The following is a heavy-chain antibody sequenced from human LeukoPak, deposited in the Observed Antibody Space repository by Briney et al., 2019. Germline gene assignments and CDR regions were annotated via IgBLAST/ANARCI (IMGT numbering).Heavy chain of an antibody. CDR1: GFTFSSYW. CDR3: AKYSSGWSREEYFQH. D-gene: IGHD6-19*01. Sequence: PGGSLRLSCAASGFTFSSYWMSWVRQAPGKGLEWVANIKQDGSEKYYVDSVKGRFTISRDNAKNSLYLQMNSLRAEDTAVYYCAKYSSGWSREEYFQHWGQGTLVTVSS. V-gene: IGHV3-7*03. J-gene: IGHJ1*01. CDR2: IKQDGSEK.